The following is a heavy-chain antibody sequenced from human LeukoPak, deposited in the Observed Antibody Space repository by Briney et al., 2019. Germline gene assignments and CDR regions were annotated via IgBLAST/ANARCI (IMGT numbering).Heavy chain of an antibody. Sequence: GGSLRLSCAVSGFTVSSNYMSWVRQAPGKGLEWVSVIYSGGSTYYADSVKGRFTISRDNSKNTLYLQMNSLRAEDTAVYYCARSYLWGSYRYFDYWGQGTLVTVSS. CDR1: GFTVSSNY. D-gene: IGHD3-16*02. J-gene: IGHJ4*02. CDR2: IYSGGST. CDR3: ARSYLWGSYRYFDY. V-gene: IGHV3-66*01.